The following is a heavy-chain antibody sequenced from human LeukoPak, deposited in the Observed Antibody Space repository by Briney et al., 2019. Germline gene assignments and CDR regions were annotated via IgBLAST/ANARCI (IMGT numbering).Heavy chain of an antibody. J-gene: IGHJ4*02. Sequence: ASVRVSCKASGYTFINHGISWVRQAPGQGLEWMGWISGYGGNTNYAQKFQGRVTMTTETSTSTAYMELTSLRSDDTAVYYCTRDKSTTVRFLQYYWGQGTLVTVSS. CDR1: GYTFINHG. D-gene: IGHD3-3*01. V-gene: IGHV1-18*01. CDR3: TRDKSTTVRFLQYY. CDR2: ISGYGGNT.